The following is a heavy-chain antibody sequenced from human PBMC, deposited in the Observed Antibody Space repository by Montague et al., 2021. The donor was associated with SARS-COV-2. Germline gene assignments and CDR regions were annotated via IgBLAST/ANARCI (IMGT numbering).Heavy chain of an antibody. CDR1: GGSISSGGYY. J-gene: IGHJ2*01. CDR2: IYYSGST. Sequence: TLSLTCTVSGGSISSGGYYWSWIRQHPGKGLEWIGYIYYSGSTYYNPSLKSRVTISVDTSKNQFSLKLSSVTAADTAVYYCARSSAPSITVFGVSHTYWYFDLWGRGTLVTVSS. V-gene: IGHV4-31*03. CDR3: ARSSAPSITVFGVSHTYWYFDL. D-gene: IGHD3-3*01.